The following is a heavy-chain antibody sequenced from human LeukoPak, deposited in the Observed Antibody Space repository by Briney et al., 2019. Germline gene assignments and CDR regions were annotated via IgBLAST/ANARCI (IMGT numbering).Heavy chain of an antibody. CDR1: GGTFSSYA. J-gene: IGHJ3*02. V-gene: IGHV1-2*02. CDR3: ARSVVALIGGAFDI. CDR2: INPNSGGT. Sequence: ASVKVSCKASGGTFSSYAISWVRQAPGQGLEWMGWINPNSGGTNYAQKFQGRVTMTRDTSISTAYMELSRLRSDDTAVYYCARSVVALIGGAFDIWGQGTMVTVSS. D-gene: IGHD2-15*01.